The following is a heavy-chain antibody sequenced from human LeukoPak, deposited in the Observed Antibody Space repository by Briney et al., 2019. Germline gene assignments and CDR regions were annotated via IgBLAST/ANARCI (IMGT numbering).Heavy chain of an antibody. CDR3: AKGGPYYDFWSGYSISRPYYYGMDV. Sequence: GGSLRLSCAASGFTFSSYAMSWVRQAPGKGLEWVSAISGSGGSTYYADSVKGRFTISRDNSKNTLCLQMNSLRAEDTAVYYCAKGGPYYDFWSGYSISRPYYYGMDVWGQGTTVTVSS. CDR1: GFTFSSYA. V-gene: IGHV3-23*01. D-gene: IGHD3-3*01. J-gene: IGHJ6*02. CDR2: ISGSGGST.